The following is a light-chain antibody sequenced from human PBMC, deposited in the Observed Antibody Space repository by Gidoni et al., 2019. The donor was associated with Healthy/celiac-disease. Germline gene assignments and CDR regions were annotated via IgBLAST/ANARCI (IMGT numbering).Light chain of an antibody. CDR1: SSNIGNNY. CDR2: DNN. Sequence: QSVLTQPPSVSAAPAQKVTISCSGSSSNIGNNYVSWYQQHPGTATKLLIYDNNKRPSGIPDRFSGSKSGTSATLGITGLQTGDEADYYCGTWDSSLSAVVFGGGTKLTVL. J-gene: IGLJ2*01. CDR3: GTWDSSLSAVV. V-gene: IGLV1-51*01.